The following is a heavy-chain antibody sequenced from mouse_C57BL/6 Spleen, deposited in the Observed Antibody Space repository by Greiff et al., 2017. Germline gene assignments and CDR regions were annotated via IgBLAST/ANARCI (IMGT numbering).Heavy chain of an antibody. J-gene: IGHJ4*01. V-gene: IGHV1-75*01. CDR3: SSGKDYDDDYAMDY. Sequence: QVQLKESGPELVKPGASVKISCTASGYTFTDYYINWVKQRPGQGLEWIGWIFPGSGSTYYNEKFKGKATLTVDKSSSTAYMLLSSLTSEDSAVYFCSSGKDYDDDYAMDYWGQGTSVTVSS. D-gene: IGHD2-4*01. CDR1: GYTFTDYY. CDR2: IFPGSGST.